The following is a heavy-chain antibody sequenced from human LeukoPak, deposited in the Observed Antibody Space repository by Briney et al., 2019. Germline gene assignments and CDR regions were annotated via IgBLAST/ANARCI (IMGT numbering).Heavy chain of an antibody. J-gene: IGHJ6*03. V-gene: IGHV1-8*01. CDR1: GYTFTSYD. Sequence: GASVKVSCKASGYTFTSYDINWVRQATGQGLEWMGWMNPNSGNTGYAQKFQGRVTMTRNTSISTAYMELSSLRSEDTAVYYCARAGTYYYYMDVWGKGNTVTVSS. CDR3: ARAGTYYYYMDV. CDR2: MNPNSGNT. D-gene: IGHD1-1*01.